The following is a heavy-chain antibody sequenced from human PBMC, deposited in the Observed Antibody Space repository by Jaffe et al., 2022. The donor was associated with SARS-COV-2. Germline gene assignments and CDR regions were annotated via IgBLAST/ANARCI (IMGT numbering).Heavy chain of an antibody. CDR3: ARDRHCANGVCYTGWFDP. J-gene: IGHJ5*02. Sequence: QVQLQESGPGLVKPSETLSLTCTVSGGSISSYYWSWIRQPAGKGLEWIGRIYTSGNTNYNPSLKSRVTMSVDTSKNQFSLKLSSVTAADTAVYYCARDRHCANGVCYTGWFDPWGQGTLVTVSS. CDR2: IYTSGNT. V-gene: IGHV4-4*07. D-gene: IGHD2-8*01. CDR1: GGSISSYY.